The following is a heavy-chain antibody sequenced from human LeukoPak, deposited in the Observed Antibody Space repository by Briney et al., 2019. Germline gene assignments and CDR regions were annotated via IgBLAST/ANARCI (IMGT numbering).Heavy chain of an antibody. Sequence: SETLSLTCTVSGGSLSNYYWSWIRQPAGKGLEWIGRIYPTGHTHYNPSLKSRVTMSVDTSKNQFSLKMTSLTAADTAVYYCARITDPDYRSGWSGADYWGRGTQVTVSA. CDR2: IYPTGHT. D-gene: IGHD6-19*01. J-gene: IGHJ4*02. CDR3: ARITDPDYRSGWSGADY. CDR1: GGSLSNYY. V-gene: IGHV4-4*07.